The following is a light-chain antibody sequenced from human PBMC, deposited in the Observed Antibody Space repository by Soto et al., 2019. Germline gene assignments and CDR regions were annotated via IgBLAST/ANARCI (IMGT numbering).Light chain of an antibody. CDR1: QSIGNH. CDR2: GAS. V-gene: IGKV1-39*01. J-gene: IGKJ2*01. Sequence: DIQMTQSPSSLSASVGDRVTITCRATQSIGNHLNWYQQKPGNAPKLLIFGASNLQSGVPSRFGGSGSGTDFTLTINSLQLEDFATYYCQQSYNTPPYTFGPGTKLEIK. CDR3: QQSYNTPPYT.